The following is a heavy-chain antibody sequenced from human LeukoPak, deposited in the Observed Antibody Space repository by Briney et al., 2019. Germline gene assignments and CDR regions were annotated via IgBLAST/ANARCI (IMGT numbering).Heavy chain of an antibody. CDR3: ARSYYGDYGQNYFDY. J-gene: IGHJ4*02. CDR2: ISSSSSYI. Sequence: GGSLRLSCAASGFTFSSYSMNWVRQAPGRGLEWVSSISSSSSYIYYADSVKGRFTISRDNAKNSLYLQMNSLRAEDTAVYYCARSYYGDYGQNYFDYWGQGTLVTVSS. V-gene: IGHV3-21*01. D-gene: IGHD4-17*01. CDR1: GFTFSSYS.